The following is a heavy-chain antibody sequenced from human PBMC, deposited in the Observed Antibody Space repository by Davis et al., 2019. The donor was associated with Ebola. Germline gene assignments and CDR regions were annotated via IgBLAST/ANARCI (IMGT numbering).Heavy chain of an antibody. J-gene: IGHJ6*02. CDR3: ARGSRLWFGELSYYYGMDV. V-gene: IGHV4-39*07. CDR1: GGSISSSSYY. Sequence: SETLSLTCTVSGGSISSSSYYWGWIRQPPGKGLEWIGSIYYSGSTNYNPSLKSRVTISVDTSKKQFSLKLSSVTAADTAVYYCARGSRLWFGELSYYYGMDVWGQGTTVTVSS. D-gene: IGHD3-10*01. CDR2: IYYSGST.